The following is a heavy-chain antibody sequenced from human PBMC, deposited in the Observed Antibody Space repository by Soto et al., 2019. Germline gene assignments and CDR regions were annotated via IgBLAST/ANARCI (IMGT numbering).Heavy chain of an antibody. CDR3: ARDMLGVRGQDYSYYGMDV. CDR2: IYYSGST. CDR1: GGSISSGGYY. J-gene: IGHJ6*02. D-gene: IGHD3-10*01. V-gene: IGHV4-31*03. Sequence: QVQLQESGPGLVKPSQTLSLTCTVSGGSISSGGYYWSWIRQHPGKGLEWIGYIYYSGSTYYNPSLTSRVTISVDTSKNQFSLKLSSVTAADTAVYYCARDMLGVRGQDYSYYGMDVWGQGTTVTVSS.